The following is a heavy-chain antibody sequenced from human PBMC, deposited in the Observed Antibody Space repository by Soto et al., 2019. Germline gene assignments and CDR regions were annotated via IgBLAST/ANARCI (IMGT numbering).Heavy chain of an antibody. V-gene: IGHV3-9*01. CDR1: GFIFDDFV. CDR2: ISWNGLNI. CDR3: PKDMGAAAIDY. D-gene: IGHD6-13*01. J-gene: IGHJ4*02. Sequence: GVSLRLSCAASGFIFDDFVMHWVRQCPGKGLEWVSSISWNGLNINYADSVKGRLTISRDNAKNSLFLQMNSLRVEDTALYLCPKDMGAAAIDYWGQGKLVTVSS.